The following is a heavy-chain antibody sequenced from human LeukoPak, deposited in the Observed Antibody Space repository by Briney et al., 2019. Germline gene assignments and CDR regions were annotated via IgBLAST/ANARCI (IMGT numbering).Heavy chain of an antibody. CDR2: INSDGSST. D-gene: IGHD6-13*01. J-gene: IGHJ4*02. CDR1: GFTFSSYW. Sequence: GGSLRLSCAASGFTFSSYWMHWVRQAPGKGLVWVSRINSDGSSTSYADSVKGRFTISRDNAKNTLYLQMNSLRAEDTAVYYCAGGFQQLVRWSSFDYWGQGTLVTVSS. CDR3: AGGFQQLVRWSSFDY. V-gene: IGHV3-74*01.